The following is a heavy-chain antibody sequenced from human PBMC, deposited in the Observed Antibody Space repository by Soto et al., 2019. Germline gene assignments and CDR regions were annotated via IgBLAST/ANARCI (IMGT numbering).Heavy chain of an antibody. V-gene: IGHV5-10-1*01. Sequence: GESLKIACKCSGYSFTSYWINCVLHMPGKGLEWMGRIDPSDSYTNYSPSFQGHVTISADKSINTAYLQWSNLKASDTAMYYCARAYCGGDCYSGPSWFDPWGQGTLVTVSS. D-gene: IGHD2-21*02. CDR3: ARAYCGGDCYSGPSWFDP. CDR1: GYSFTSYW. CDR2: IDPSDSYT. J-gene: IGHJ5*02.